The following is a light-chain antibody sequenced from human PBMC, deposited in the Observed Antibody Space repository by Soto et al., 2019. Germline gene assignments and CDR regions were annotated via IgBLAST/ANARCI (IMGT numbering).Light chain of an antibody. CDR1: KSVTSSS. J-gene: IGKJ2*01. Sequence: EIVLTQSPGTLSLSPGERATLSCRASKSVTSSSLAWYQQKFGQAPRLLMYAVSIRADGIPDRFRGSGSGIDFTLTISRLEPEDFALYYCHQYLKSPSTFAQGTKVEIK. CDR2: AVS. V-gene: IGKV3-20*01. CDR3: HQYLKSPST.